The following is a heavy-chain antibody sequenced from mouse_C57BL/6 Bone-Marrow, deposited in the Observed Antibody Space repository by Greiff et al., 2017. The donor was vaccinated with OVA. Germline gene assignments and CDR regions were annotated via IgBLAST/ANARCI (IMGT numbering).Heavy chain of an antibody. CDR2: IYPGSGST. CDR1: GYTFTSYW. Sequence: VQLQQPGAALVKPGASVKMSCKASGYTFTSYWITWVKQRPGQGLEWIGDIYPGSGSTNYNVKFKSKATLTVDTSSSTAYMQRSSLTSEDSAVYYCARSYGYYEAYWGQGTLVTVSA. D-gene: IGHD2-3*01. CDR3: ARSYGYYEAY. V-gene: IGHV1-55*01. J-gene: IGHJ3*01.